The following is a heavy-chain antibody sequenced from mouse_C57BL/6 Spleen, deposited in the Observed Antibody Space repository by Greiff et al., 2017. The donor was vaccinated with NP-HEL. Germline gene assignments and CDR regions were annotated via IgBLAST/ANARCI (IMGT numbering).Heavy chain of an antibody. D-gene: IGHD1-1*01. CDR2: IDPNSGGT. Sequence: QVQLQQPGAELVKPGASVKLSCKASGYTFTSYWMHWVKQRPGRGLEWIGRIDPNSGGTKYNEKFKSKATLTVDKPSSTAYMQLSSLTSEDSAVYYCARVTTVVAPYWYFDVWGTGTTVTVSS. CDR3: ARVTTVVAPYWYFDV. V-gene: IGHV1-72*01. J-gene: IGHJ1*03. CDR1: GYTFTSYW.